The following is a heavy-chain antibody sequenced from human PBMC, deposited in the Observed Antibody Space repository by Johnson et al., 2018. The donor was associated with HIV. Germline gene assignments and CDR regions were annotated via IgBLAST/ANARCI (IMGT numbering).Heavy chain of an antibody. CDR1: GFTFDDYA. CDR3: ARDTSDYYLWAFDI. D-gene: IGHD3-22*01. J-gene: IGHJ3*02. V-gene: IGHV3-20*04. CDR2: INWNGGST. Sequence: VQLVESGGGVVRPGGSLRLSCTIYGFTFDDYAMSWVRRVPGKGLEWVCGINWNGGSTGYAASVRGRFTISRDSSENTLYLDMNNLRIEDTAVYYCARDTSDYYLWAFDIWGQGTKVTVSS.